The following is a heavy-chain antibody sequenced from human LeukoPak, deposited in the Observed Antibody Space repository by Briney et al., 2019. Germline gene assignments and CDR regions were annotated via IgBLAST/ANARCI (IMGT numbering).Heavy chain of an antibody. Sequence: PGRSLSLSCAASGFTFSSYGMHWVRQAPGKGLEWVAVIWYDGSNKYYADSVKGRFTISRDNSKNTLYLQMNSLRAEDTAVYYCARAGDHDRIPDIWGQGTMVTVSS. CDR2: IWYDGSNK. J-gene: IGHJ3*02. V-gene: IGHV3-33*01. D-gene: IGHD2-21*02. CDR1: GFTFSSYG. CDR3: ARAGDHDRIPDI.